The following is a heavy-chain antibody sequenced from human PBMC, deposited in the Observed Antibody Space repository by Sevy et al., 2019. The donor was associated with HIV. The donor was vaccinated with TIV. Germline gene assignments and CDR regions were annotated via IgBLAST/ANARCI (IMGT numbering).Heavy chain of an antibody. V-gene: IGHV1-46*04. Sequence: ASVKVSCKASGYTFTMYSMHWVRQAPGQGLEWMAIINPGDGSTKYAQKLWGRLTVTSDTSTSTVYMELSSLRSEDTAVYYCARGSMIRGIIRVGFYYYMDVWGKGTTVTVSS. CDR2: INPGDGST. J-gene: IGHJ6*03. CDR1: GYTFTMYS. D-gene: IGHD3-10*01. CDR3: ARGSMIRGIIRVGFYYYMDV.